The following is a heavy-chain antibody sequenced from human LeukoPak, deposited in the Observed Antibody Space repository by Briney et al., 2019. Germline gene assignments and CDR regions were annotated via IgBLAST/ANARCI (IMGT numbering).Heavy chain of an antibody. Sequence: GGSPRLSCAASGFIFRSSWMHWVRQAPGKGLVWVSRITGDGSITTYADSVKGRFTISRDNAKNTLYLQMNSLRAEDTAVYYCARAPLHDEGYWGQGTLVTVSS. CDR2: ITGDGSIT. V-gene: IGHV3-74*01. J-gene: IGHJ4*02. CDR1: GFIFRSSW. D-gene: IGHD1-1*01. CDR3: ARAPLHDEGY.